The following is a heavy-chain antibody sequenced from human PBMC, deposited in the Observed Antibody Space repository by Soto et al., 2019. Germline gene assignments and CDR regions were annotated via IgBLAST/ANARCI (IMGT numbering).Heavy chain of an antibody. CDR3: ARIWRFLEGYCMDV. V-gene: IGHV4-59*08. J-gene: IGHJ6*03. CDR2: IYYGGST. D-gene: IGHD3-3*01. CDR1: GGSISSYY. Sequence: SETLSLTCTVSGGSISSYYWSWIRQPPGKGLEWIGYIYYGGSTNYNPSLKSRVTISVDTSKNQFSLKLSSVTAADTAVYYCARIWRFLEGYCMDVWGKGTTVTVSS.